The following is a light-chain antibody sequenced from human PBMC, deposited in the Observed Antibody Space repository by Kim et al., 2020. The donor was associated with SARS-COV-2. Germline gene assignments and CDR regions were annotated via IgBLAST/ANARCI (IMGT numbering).Light chain of an antibody. CDR2: RNN. Sequence: QAGLTQPPSVSKGLRQTATLTCTGNSNNVGHQGAAWLQQHQGHPPKLLSYRNNNRPSGISERLSASRSGNTASLTITGHQPEDEADYYCSAWDSSLSAWVFGGGTQLTVL. J-gene: IGLJ3*02. CDR3: SAWDSSLSAWV. CDR1: SNNVGHQG. V-gene: IGLV10-54*01.